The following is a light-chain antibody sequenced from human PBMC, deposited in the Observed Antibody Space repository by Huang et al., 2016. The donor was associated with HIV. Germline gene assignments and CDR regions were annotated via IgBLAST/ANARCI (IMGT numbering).Light chain of an antibody. CDR1: QGISSF. V-gene: IGKV1-9*01. Sequence: IQLTQSPFSLSASVGDRVTITCRASQGISSFLAWYQQKPGKAPKLLMYAASTLHSGVPLRFSGSGSGTDFTLTISSLQPEDFATYYCQQFNNYPLTFGGGTKVEIK. J-gene: IGKJ4*01. CDR3: QQFNNYPLT. CDR2: AAS.